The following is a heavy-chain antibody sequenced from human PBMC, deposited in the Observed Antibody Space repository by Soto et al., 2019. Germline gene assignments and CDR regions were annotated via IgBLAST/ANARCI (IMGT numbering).Heavy chain of an antibody. CDR3: ARLRTSVVSQAYIDW. J-gene: IGHJ4*02. D-gene: IGHD2-21*01. CDR2: IYYSGST. V-gene: IGHV4-39*01. Sequence: SETLSLTCTVTGASISSRSYYWGWIRQPPGKGLEWIGSIYYSGSTYNNPSLRSRVSMSIDTSKDQFPLKLKSVTAADTALYFCARLRTSVVSQAYIDWWGPGSLVTVAS. CDR1: GASISSRSYY.